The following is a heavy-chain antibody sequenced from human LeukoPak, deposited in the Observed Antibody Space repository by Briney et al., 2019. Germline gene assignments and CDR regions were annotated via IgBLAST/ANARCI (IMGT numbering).Heavy chain of an antibody. CDR2: ISAYNGNT. CDR3: ARGSLYYYDSRGYYYPSDY. J-gene: IGHJ4*02. Sequence: GASVKVSCKASGYTFTSYGISWVRQAPGQGLEWRGWISAYNGNTNYAQKLQGRVTMTTDTSTSTAYMELRSLRSDDTAVYYCARGSLYYYDSRGYYYPSDYWGQGTLVTVSS. CDR1: GYTFTSYG. D-gene: IGHD3-22*01. V-gene: IGHV1-18*01.